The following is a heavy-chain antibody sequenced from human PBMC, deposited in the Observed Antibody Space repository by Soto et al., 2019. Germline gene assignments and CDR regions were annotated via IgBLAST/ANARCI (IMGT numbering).Heavy chain of an antibody. Sequence: SETLSLTCTVSGGSISSYYWSWIRQPAGKGLEWTGRIYTSGSTNYNPSLKSRVTMSVDTSKNQFSLKLSSVTAADTAVYYCARDSPPYYYGSGSYYTFDYWGQGTLVTVS. CDR3: ARDSPPYYYGSGSYYTFDY. D-gene: IGHD3-10*01. V-gene: IGHV4-4*07. CDR2: IYTSGST. J-gene: IGHJ4*02. CDR1: GGSISSYY.